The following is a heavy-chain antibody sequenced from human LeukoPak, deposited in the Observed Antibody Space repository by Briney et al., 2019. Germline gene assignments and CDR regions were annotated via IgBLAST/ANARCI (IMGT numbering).Heavy chain of an antibody. CDR2: INPNSGGT. CDR1: GYTFTGYY. CDR3: ARSRGNYDFWSGYLYYFDY. D-gene: IGHD3-3*01. Sequence: GASVKVSCTASGYTFTGYYMHWVRQAPGQGLEWMGRINPNSGGTNYAQKFQGRVTMTRDTSISTAYMELSRLRSDDTAVYYCARSRGNYDFWSGYLYYFDYWGQGTLVTVSS. V-gene: IGHV1-2*06. J-gene: IGHJ4*02.